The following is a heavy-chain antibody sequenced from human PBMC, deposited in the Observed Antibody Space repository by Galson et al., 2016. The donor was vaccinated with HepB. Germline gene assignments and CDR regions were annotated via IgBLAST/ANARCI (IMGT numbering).Heavy chain of an antibody. J-gene: IGHJ4*02. Sequence: SLRLSCAASGFPVSDNFMSWVRQAPGKGLEWVSFIDNGGNTFYADSVKGRFTISRDSSKSTVFLQMNSLRAEDTAVYYCLRSGYWGQGALVTVPP. V-gene: IGHV3-66*01. CDR1: GFPVSDNF. CDR2: IDNGGNT. CDR3: LRSGY. D-gene: IGHD2-8*02.